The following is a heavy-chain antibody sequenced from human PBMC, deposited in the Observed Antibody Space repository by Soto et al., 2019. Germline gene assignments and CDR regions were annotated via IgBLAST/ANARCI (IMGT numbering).Heavy chain of an antibody. CDR2: MSYTRNT. CDR3: ARAMHAGFTHVCAP. Sequence: SETLSLTCVVSGGSITSYHWSWIRQFAGKGLEWIAYMSYTRNTNYNPSLQSRVTTSMDTSENQLSLDLTSMTAADTAVYYCARAMHAGFTHVCAPWGQGTLV. V-gene: IGHV4-59*01. CDR1: GGSITSYH. J-gene: IGHJ5*02. D-gene: IGHD1-1*01.